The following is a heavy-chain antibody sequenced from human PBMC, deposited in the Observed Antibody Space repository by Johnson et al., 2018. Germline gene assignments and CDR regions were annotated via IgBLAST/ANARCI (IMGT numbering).Heavy chain of an antibody. CDR3: AREVGTPTSSDAFDI. CDR2: IYYSGDS. J-gene: IGHJ3*02. Sequence: QVQLQESGPGLMKPSQTLSLTCTVSGGSISTDNYFWSWIRQPPGKDLEWMAYIYYSGDSYYNPSLRSRVTISVDTSKNQFYLNLSSVTAADTAVDYCAREVGTPTSSDAFDIWGQGTMVTVSS. V-gene: IGHV4-30-4*01. CDR1: GGSISTDNYF. D-gene: IGHD1-26*01.